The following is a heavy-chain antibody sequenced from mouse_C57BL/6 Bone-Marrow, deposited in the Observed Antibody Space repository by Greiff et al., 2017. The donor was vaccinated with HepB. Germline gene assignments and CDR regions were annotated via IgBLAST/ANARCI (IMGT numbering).Heavy chain of an antibody. CDR2: IDPENGDT. V-gene: IGHV14-4*01. J-gene: IGHJ3*01. Sequence: EVQLQQSGAELVRPGASVKLSCTASGFNIKDDYMHWVKQRPEQGLEWIGWIDPENGDTEYASKFQGKATIPADTSSNTAYLQLSSLTSEDTAVYYCTTDYYSNLWFAYWGQGTLVTVSA. D-gene: IGHD2-5*01. CDR1: GFNIKDDY. CDR3: TTDYYSNLWFAY.